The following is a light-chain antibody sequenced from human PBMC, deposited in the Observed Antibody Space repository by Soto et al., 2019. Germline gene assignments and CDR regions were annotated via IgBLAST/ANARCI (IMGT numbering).Light chain of an antibody. CDR2: NAS. CDR3: QQRYRWPET. CDR1: QSFTNF. V-gene: IGKV3-11*01. J-gene: IGKJ1*01. Sequence: EIVLTQSPGTLSLSPGERATLSCRASQSFTNFLAWYQQKPGQSPSLLIYNASHRATGIPARFSGSGSGTDFTLTISSLEPEDFAVYYCQQRYRWPETFGQGTRWIS.